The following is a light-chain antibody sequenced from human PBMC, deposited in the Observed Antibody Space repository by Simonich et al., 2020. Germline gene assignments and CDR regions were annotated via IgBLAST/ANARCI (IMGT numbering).Light chain of an antibody. CDR3: CSYAGSSTVV. CDR2: KDS. CDR1: ALPKQY. Sequence: SYELTQPPSVSVSPGQTARITCSGDALPKQYAYWYQQKPGQAPVLVIYKDSERPSVIPERFSCSSSGTTVTLTISGVQAEDEADYYCCSYAGSSTVVFGGGTKLTVL. J-gene: IGLJ2*01. V-gene: IGLV3-25*03.